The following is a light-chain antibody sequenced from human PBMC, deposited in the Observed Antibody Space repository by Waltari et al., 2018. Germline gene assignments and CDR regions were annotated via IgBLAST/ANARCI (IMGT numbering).Light chain of an antibody. V-gene: IGKV1-5*03. J-gene: IGKJ1*01. CDR1: QRIGSW. Sequence: DIQMTQFPSTLSASVGDRVTITCRASQRIGSWLAWYQQKPGEAPKVLIYKASILESGVPSRFSGSGSGTEFTLTISSLQPDDFATYYCQQYQSPPWTFGQGTNVEIK. CDR2: KAS. CDR3: QQYQSPPWT.